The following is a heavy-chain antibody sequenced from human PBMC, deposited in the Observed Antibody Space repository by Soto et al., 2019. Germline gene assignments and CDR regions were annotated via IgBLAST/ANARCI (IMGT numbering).Heavy chain of an antibody. V-gene: IGHV3-48*02. CDR1: GFTFSSYS. Sequence: EVQLVESGGGLVQPGGSLRLSCAASGFTFSSYSMNWVRQAPGKGLEWVSYISSSGSAMYYANSVKGRFTLSRDNAKNSLYLQMNSLRDEDTAVYYCARGKGYYYYGMDVWGQGTTVTVSS. CDR2: ISSSGSAM. CDR3: ARGKGYYYYGMDV. J-gene: IGHJ6*02.